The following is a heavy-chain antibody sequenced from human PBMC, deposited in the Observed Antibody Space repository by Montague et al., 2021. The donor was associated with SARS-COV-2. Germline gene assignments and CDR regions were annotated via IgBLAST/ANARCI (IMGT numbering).Heavy chain of an antibody. CDR2: NT. CDR3: AREWCAFDS. D-gene: IGHD4/OR15-4a*01. J-gene: IGHJ4*02. V-gene: IGHV4-4*07. Sequence: NTKYDPSLKSRVTMSVDTSKNQFSLRLSSVTVADTAVYYCAREWCAFDSWGQGTLGTVSS.